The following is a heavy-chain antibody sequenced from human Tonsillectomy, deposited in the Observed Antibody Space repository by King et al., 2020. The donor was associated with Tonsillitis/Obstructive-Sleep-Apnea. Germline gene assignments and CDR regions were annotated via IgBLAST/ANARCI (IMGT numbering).Heavy chain of an antibody. CDR1: GYSLTIYW. J-gene: IGHJ6*02. Sequence: VQLVESGAEVKKPGESLRISCKASGYSLTIYWITWVRQMPGKGLEWMGKIDPSDSYTNYSPSFQGHVTISADKSISTAYLQWSSLKASDTAMYYCARHTPGSDYDGGPTYNYGMDVWGQGTTVTVSS. CDR3: ARHTPGSDYDGGPTYNYGMDV. CDR2: IDPSDSYT. D-gene: IGHD4-23*01. V-gene: IGHV5-10-1*03.